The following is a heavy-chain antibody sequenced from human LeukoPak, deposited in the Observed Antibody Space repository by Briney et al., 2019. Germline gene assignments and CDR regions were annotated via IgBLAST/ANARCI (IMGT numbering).Heavy chain of an antibody. CDR3: AKVYSSSSRDAFDV. D-gene: IGHD6-6*01. CDR1: GGSFSGYY. Sequence: SETLSLTCAVYGGSFSGYYWSWIRQPPGKGLEWIGEINHSGSTKYNASLESRVTMSVETSKNQFTLKLNSVTAADTAVYYCAKVYSSSSRDAFDVWGPGTMVTVSS. CDR2: INHSGST. V-gene: IGHV4-34*01. J-gene: IGHJ3*01.